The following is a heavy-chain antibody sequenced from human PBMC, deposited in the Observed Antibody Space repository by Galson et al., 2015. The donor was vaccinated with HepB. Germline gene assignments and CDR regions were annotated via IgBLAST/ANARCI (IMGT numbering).Heavy chain of an antibody. CDR2: INPNSGGT. V-gene: IGHV1-2*02. J-gene: IGHJ5*02. CDR1: GYTFTDYY. CDR3: AREGWFDP. Sequence: SVKVSCKASGYTFTDYYMHWVRQAPGQGLEWMGWINPNSGGTNYAQKFQGRVTMARDTSISTAYMEVSRLRSDDTAVYYCAREGWFDPWGQGTLVTVSS.